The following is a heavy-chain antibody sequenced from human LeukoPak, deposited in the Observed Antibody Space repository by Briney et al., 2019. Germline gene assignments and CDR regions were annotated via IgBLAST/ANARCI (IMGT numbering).Heavy chain of an antibody. CDR3: AREGVTKYYFDY. CDR1: GGSISSSSYY. V-gene: IGHV4-61*01. CDR2: IYDRVST. Sequence: SETLSLTCTVSGGSISSSSYYWSWTRQPPGKGLECIGYIYDRVSTDYNPSLKSRVTISVDTSKNPFSLKLSSVTAADTAVYYCAREGVTKYYFDYWGPGTLVTVS. J-gene: IGHJ4*02. D-gene: IGHD4-11*01.